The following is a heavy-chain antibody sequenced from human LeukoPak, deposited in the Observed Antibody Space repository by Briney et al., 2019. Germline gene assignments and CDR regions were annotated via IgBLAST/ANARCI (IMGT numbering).Heavy chain of an antibody. V-gene: IGHV4-34*01. D-gene: IGHD2-2*01. CDR3: ARVIDIVVVPAASKGDAFDI. CDR2: VNHSGCT. Sequence: SETLSLTCAVCGGSFSGYYWSWIRQPPGKGLEWIGEVNHSGCTNYNPSLKSRVTISVDTSKNQFSLKLSSVTAADTAVYYCARVIDIVVVPAASKGDAFDIWGQGTMVTVSS. CDR1: GGSFSGYY. J-gene: IGHJ3*02.